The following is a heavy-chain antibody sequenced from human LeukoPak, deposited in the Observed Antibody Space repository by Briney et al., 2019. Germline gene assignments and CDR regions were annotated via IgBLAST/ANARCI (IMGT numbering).Heavy chain of an antibody. J-gene: IGHJ4*02. CDR3: AKDSGS. V-gene: IGHV3-30*18. D-gene: IGHD3-10*01. Sequence: PRRSLRPSCAASGFTFSSYGTHWVRQAPGKGLEWVAVISYDGSNKYYADSVKGRFTISRDNSKNTLYLQMNSLRAEDTAVYYCAKDSGSWGQGTLVTVSS. CDR2: ISYDGSNK. CDR1: GFTFSSYG.